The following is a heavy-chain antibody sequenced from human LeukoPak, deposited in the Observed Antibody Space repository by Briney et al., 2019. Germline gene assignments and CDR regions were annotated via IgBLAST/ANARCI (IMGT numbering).Heavy chain of an antibody. J-gene: IGHJ3*02. D-gene: IGHD3-22*01. V-gene: IGHV3-23*01. CDR1: GFTFSSYA. CDR2: ISGSGGST. Sequence: GGSLRLSCAASGFTFSSYAMSWVRQAPGKGLEWVSAISGSGGSTYYADSVKGRFTISRDNSKNTLYLQMSSLRAEDTVVYYCAKPRADSASITLIVVDAFDIWGQGTMVTVSS. CDR3: AKPRADSASITLIVVDAFDI.